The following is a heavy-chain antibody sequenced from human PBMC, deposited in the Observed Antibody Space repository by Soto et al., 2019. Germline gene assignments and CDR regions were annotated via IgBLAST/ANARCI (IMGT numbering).Heavy chain of an antibody. J-gene: IGHJ4*02. V-gene: IGHV3-30-3*01. D-gene: IGHD3-22*01. Sequence: GGSLRLSCATSGCTFISYAMHWVRQAPGKGQERVAVISYDGSNKYYADSVKGRFIISRDNSKNPLYLHMNSMRAEDTAVYYCARDPRYYYDSSGYSHPRPPTLDYWGQGTLVTVSS. CDR3: ARDPRYYYDSSGYSHPRPPTLDY. CDR1: GCTFISYA. CDR2: ISYDGSNK.